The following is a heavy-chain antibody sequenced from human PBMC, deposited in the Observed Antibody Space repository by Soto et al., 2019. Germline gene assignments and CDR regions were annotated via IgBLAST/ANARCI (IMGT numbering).Heavy chain of an antibody. D-gene: IGHD2-2*01. CDR1: GGTFNKYV. J-gene: IGHJ4*02. V-gene: IGHV1-69*06. CDR3: AGRCDGTNCLAHFDY. Sequence: GAPVKRSCKASGGTFNKYVINWVRQAPGQGLEWMAGIIPIFGTPNYAQKFQGRVTITADKSTSTAYMELNSLRSEDTAVYYCAGRCDGTNCLAHFDYWGQGTLVTVSS. CDR2: IIPIFGTP.